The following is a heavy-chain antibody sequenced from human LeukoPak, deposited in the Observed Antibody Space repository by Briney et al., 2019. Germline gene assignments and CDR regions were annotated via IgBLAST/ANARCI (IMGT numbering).Heavy chain of an antibody. CDR3: ARAKHYYDSSGYYGIDY. J-gene: IGHJ4*02. CDR2: IIPILGIA. CDR1: GGSFSSYA. D-gene: IGHD3-22*01. V-gene: IGHV1-69*04. Sequence: GASVKVSCKASGGSFSSYAISWVRQAPGQGLEWMGRIIPILGIANYAQKFQGRVTITADKSTSTAYMELSSLRSEDTAVYYCARAKHYYDSSGYYGIDYWGQGTLVTVSS.